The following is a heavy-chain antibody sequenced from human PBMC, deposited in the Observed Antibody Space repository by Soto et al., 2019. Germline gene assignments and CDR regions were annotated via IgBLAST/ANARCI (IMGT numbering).Heavy chain of an antibody. CDR1: GFTFSSYS. CDR3: ARAPPFANYFDY. D-gene: IGHD3-3*01. J-gene: IGHJ4*02. V-gene: IGHV3-48*02. Sequence: GGSLRLSCAASGFTFSSYSMNWVRQAPGKGLEWVSYISSSSSTIYYADSVKGRFTISRDNAKNSLYLQMNSLRDNDTAVYYCARAPPFANYFDYRGQGTLITFAT. CDR2: ISSSSSTI.